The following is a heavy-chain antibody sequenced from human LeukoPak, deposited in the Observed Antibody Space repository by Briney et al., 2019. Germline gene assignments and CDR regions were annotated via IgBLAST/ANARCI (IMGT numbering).Heavy chain of an antibody. V-gene: IGHV4-34*01. J-gene: IGHJ4*02. D-gene: IGHD1/OR15-1a*01. CDR3: ARRRRNTRATTPHDY. CDR1: GGSFSGYY. Sequence: SETLSLTCAVYGGSFSGYYWSWIRQPPGKGLEWIGEINHSGGTNYNPSLKSRVTISVDTSKNQFSLKLSSVTAADTAVYYCARRRRNTRATTPHDYWGQGTLVTVSS. CDR2: INHSGGT.